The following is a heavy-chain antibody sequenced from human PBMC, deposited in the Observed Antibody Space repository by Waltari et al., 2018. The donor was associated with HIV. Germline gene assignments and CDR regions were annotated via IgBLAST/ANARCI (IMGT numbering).Heavy chain of an antibody. V-gene: IGHV1-8*01. CDR2: MNPNSGNT. D-gene: IGHD6-19*01. J-gene: IGHJ6*02. CDR3: ARASSGWYGTYYYYGMDV. Sequence: QVQLVQSGAEVKKHGASVKVSCKASGYTFTSYDIHWVRQAPRQGLEWMGWMNPNSGNTGYAQKFQGRVTMTRNTSISTAYMELSSLRSEDTAVYYCARASSGWYGTYYYYGMDVWGQGTTVTVSS. CDR1: GYTFTSYD.